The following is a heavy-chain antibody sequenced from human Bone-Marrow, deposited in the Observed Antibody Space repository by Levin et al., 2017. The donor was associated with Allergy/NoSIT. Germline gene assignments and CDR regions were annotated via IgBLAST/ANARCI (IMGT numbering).Heavy chain of an antibody. CDR1: GFTFSTYD. CDR3: AYRTGFDY. V-gene: IGHV3-23*01. CDR2: ISGSGGST. Sequence: GGSLRLSCVASGFTFSTYDMTWVRQAPGKGLEWVSTISGSGGSTSYAASVKGRFTVSRDNSRSTMYLQMNSLRAEDTAVYYCAYRTGFDYWGQGTLVTVSS. J-gene: IGHJ4*02. D-gene: IGHD1-14*01.